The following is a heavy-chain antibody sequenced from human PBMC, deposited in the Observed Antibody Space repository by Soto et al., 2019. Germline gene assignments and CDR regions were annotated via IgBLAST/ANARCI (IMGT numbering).Heavy chain of an antibody. Sequence: PGGSLRLSCAASGFTFSSSGMHWVRQAPGKGLEWVAIIWYDGSKKYYADSVKGRFTISRDDSKNTLYLQMDSLRPEDTAQYYCAGWNYDYWGQGTQVTVSS. CDR1: GFTFSSSG. CDR2: IWYDGSKK. J-gene: IGHJ4*02. V-gene: IGHV3-33*01. CDR3: AGWNYDY. D-gene: IGHD1-7*01.